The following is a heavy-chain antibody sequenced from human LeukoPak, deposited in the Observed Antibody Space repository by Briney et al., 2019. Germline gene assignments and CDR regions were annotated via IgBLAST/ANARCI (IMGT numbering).Heavy chain of an antibody. D-gene: IGHD5-18*01. Sequence: GRSLRLSCAASGFTFDDYAMHWVRQAPGKGLEWVSGISWNSGSIGYADSVKGRFTISRDNAKNSLYLQMNSLRAEDTALYYCAKDLKGYSYGWYAFDIWGQGTMVTVSS. J-gene: IGHJ3*02. CDR1: GFTFDDYA. CDR2: ISWNSGSI. V-gene: IGHV3-9*01. CDR3: AKDLKGYSYGWYAFDI.